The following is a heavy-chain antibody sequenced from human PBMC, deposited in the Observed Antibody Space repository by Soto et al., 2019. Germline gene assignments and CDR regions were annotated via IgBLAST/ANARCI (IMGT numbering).Heavy chain of an antibody. CDR3: AAADYGDYPSWFDP. Sequence: EMQLVESGGAVVQPGGSLRLSCATSGFKFDDYSMHWVRQAPGKGLEWVSLISWDGTRTNYADSVRGRFTISRDSSKNSLYLQMNSLRTEDTGLYYCAAADYGDYPSWFDPWGQGTLVTVSS. V-gene: IGHV3-43*01. J-gene: IGHJ5*02. D-gene: IGHD4-17*01. CDR1: GFKFDDYS. CDR2: ISWDGTRT.